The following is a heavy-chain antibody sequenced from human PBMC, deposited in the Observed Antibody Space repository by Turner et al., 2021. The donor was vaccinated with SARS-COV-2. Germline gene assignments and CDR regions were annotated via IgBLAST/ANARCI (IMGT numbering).Heavy chain of an antibody. CDR3: ASQAGYYDPDGYYPRRFDH. CDR1: GDSTSSVIYY. J-gene: IGHJ4*02. CDR2: IYYSGSV. D-gene: IGHD3-16*01. V-gene: IGHV4-39*01. Sequence: QPQLQESGPGLVKTSETLSLTCNVSGDSTSSVIYYWAWIRQSPGGALEWIGSIYYSGSVHDNPSLKSRMTMSVDISRNQFSLRLTSVTAADAGVYYCASQAGYYDPDGYYPRRFDHWGRGALITVSS.